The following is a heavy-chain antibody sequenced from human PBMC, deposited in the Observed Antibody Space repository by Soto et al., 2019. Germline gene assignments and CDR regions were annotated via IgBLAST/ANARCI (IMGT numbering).Heavy chain of an antibody. V-gene: IGHV1-69*02. D-gene: IGHD3-16*02. J-gene: IGHJ5*02. CDR2: IIPILGIA. CDR3: ARGPYDYVWGSYRYTENGWFDP. CDR1: GGTFSSYT. Sequence: QVQLVQSGAEVKKPGSSVKVSCKASGGTFSSYTISWVRQAPGQGLEWMGRIIPILGIANYAQKFQGRVTITADKSTSTAYMELSSLRSEDTAVYYCARGPYDYVWGSYRYTENGWFDPWGQGTLVTVSS.